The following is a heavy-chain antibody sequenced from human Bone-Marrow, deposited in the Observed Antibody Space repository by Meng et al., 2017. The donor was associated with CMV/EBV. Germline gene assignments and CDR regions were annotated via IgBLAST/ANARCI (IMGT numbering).Heavy chain of an antibody. D-gene: IGHD3-3*01. CDR1: GFTFDDYT. J-gene: IGHJ6*02. Sequence: GESLKISCAASGFTFDDYTMHWVRQAPGKGLEWVSLISWDGGSTYYADSVKGRFTISRDNSKNTLYLQMNGLRAEDTAVYYCARGGAGQYDFWSGYRYNYYYYYGMDVWGQGTTVTVSS. CDR3: ARGGAGQYDFWSGYRYNYYYYYGMDV. V-gene: IGHV3-43*01. CDR2: ISWDGGST.